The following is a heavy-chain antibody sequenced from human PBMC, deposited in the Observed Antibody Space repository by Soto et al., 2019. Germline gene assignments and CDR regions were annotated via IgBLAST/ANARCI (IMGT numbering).Heavy chain of an antibody. CDR2: IHSDGSST. CDR3: AIGDRWAFDL. V-gene: IGHV3-74*01. CDR1: GFTFSYYW. J-gene: IGHJ3*01. Sequence: EVQLVESGGGLVRPGGSLRLSCAASGFTFSYYWMHWVRQAPGKGLVWVSRIHSDGSSTTYADFVKGRFIISRDNARNRVDLQMLGVRVEGTAVYYCAIGDRWAFDLWGQGTVVTVSS.